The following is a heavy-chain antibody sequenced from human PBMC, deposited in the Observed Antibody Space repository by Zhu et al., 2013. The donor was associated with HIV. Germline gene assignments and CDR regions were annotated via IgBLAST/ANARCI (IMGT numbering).Heavy chain of an antibody. J-gene: IGHJ5*02. CDR3: ANYRSSEQHNWFDP. Sequence: QVQLVQSGAEVKKPGASVKVSCKASGYTFTSYYMHWVRQAPGQGLEWMGWINPNSGGTNYAQKFQGRVTMTRDTSIGTAYMELSSLRSDDTAVYYCANYRSSEQHNWFDPWGQGTLVTVSS. CDR1: GYTFTSYY. D-gene: IGHD6-6*01. V-gene: IGHV1-2*02. CDR2: INPNSGGT.